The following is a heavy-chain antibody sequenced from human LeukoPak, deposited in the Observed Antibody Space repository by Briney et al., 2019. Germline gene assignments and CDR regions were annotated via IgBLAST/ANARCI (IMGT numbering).Heavy chain of an antibody. V-gene: IGHV1-2*02. J-gene: IGHJ6*03. CDR3: ARVTGYQYYYYMDV. CDR1: GYTFTGYY. D-gene: IGHD3-16*01. Sequence: ASVKVSCKASGYTFTGYYMHWVRQAPGQGLEWMGWINPNSGGTNYAQKFQGRVTMTRDTSISTAYMELSRLRSDDTAIYYCARVTGYQYYYYMDVWGSGTTVTVSS. CDR2: INPNSGGT.